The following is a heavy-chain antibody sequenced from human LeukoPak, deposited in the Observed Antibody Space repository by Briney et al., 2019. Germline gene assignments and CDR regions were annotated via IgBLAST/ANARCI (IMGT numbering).Heavy chain of an antibody. CDR3: ARARITMVRGVMRGWFDP. V-gene: IGHV4-59*08. CDR2: IYYSGST. Sequence: PSETLSLTCTVSGGSISSYYWSWIWQPPGKGLEWIGYIYYSGSTNYNPSLKSRVTISVDTSKNQFSLKLSSVTAADTAVYYCARARITMVRGVMRGWFDPWGQGTLVTVSS. CDR1: GGSISSYY. D-gene: IGHD3-10*01. J-gene: IGHJ5*02.